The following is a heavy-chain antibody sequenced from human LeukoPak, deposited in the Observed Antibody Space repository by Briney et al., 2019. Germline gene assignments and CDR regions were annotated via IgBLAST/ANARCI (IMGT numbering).Heavy chain of an antibody. Sequence: SETLSLTCAVYGESFSGYYWNWIRQPPGKGLEWIGEITHSGSTNYSPSLKSRVTISVDMSKNHFSLKMNSLTAADTAVYYCARGPCFEYWGQGTLVTVSS. CDR3: ARGPCFEY. J-gene: IGHJ4*02. CDR2: ITHSGST. CDR1: GESFSGYY. V-gene: IGHV4-34*01.